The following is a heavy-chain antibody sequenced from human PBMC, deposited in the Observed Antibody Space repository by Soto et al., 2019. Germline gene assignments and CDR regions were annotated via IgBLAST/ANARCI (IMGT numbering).Heavy chain of an antibody. V-gene: IGHV4-31*03. CDR2: IYYSGST. J-gene: IGHJ6*02. D-gene: IGHD6-13*01. CDR1: RGSISSGGYY. Sequence: QVQLQESGPGLVKPSQTLSLTCTVSRGSISSGGYYWSWIRQHPGKGLEWIGYIYYSGSTYYNPFLKSRLTISVDTSKNQFSLKLSSVTAADTAVHYCAREESIAAAAIYYYYYAMDVWGQGTTVTVSS. CDR3: AREESIAAAAIYYYYYAMDV.